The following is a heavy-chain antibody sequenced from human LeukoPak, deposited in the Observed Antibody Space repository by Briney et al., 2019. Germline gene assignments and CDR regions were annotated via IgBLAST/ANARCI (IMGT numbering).Heavy chain of an antibody. J-gene: IGHJ3*02. CDR2: MNPNSGNT. CDR3: ARVLSSAGVMWCGVHNDAFDI. Sequence: SVKVSCKASGYTFTSYDINWERQATGQGLEWMGWMNPNSGNTGYAHNFQGRVTITRNTSISTAYMELSSLRSEDTAVYYCARVLSSAGVMWCGVHNDAFDIWGQGTMVTVSS. CDR1: GYTFTSYD. D-gene: IGHD3-10*01. V-gene: IGHV1-8*03.